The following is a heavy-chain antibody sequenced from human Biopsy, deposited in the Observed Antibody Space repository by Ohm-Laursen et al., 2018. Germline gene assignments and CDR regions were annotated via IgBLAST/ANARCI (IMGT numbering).Heavy chain of an antibody. V-gene: IGHV4-4*07. CDR1: GGSINSYY. CDR2: LFTSGTT. J-gene: IGHJ4*02. D-gene: IGHD3-10*01. CDR3: VRGGSGSFPFDY. Sequence: SQTLSLTCPVSGGSINSYYWSWMRQPAGKGLEWIGRLFTSGTTNYSPSPNNRVTMSVDTSKNQFSLRLTSVTAADTAVYYCVRGGSGSFPFDYWGPETLVTVSS.